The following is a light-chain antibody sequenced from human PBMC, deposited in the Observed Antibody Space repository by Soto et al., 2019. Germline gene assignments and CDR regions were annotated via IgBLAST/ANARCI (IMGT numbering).Light chain of an antibody. CDR1: SINVGSYKL. J-gene: IGLJ1*01. Sequence: SVLTQPASVSGSPGQSITISCTGTSINVGSYKLVSWYQQHPGKAPKLMIFEVNKRPSGVSNRFSGSKSGNTASLTISGLKVEDEADYYCCSSGGSPTYVXGTGTKVNV. CDR2: EVN. CDR3: CSSGGSPTYV. V-gene: IGLV2-23*02.